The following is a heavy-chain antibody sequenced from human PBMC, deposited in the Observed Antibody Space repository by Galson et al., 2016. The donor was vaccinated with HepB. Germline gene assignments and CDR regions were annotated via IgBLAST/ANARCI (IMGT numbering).Heavy chain of an antibody. V-gene: IGHV3-23*01. J-gene: IGHJ4*02. Sequence: SLRLSCAASGFTFSTYAMSWVRQAPGKGLEWLSVISGSGGGTKYADSVKGRFTISRDNSKNTLYLQMNSLRAEDTAIYYCAKVLEHGRGDFCGQGTLVTVSS. CDR2: ISGSGGGT. CDR1: GFTFSTYA. CDR3: AKVLEHGRGDF. D-gene: IGHD3-3*01.